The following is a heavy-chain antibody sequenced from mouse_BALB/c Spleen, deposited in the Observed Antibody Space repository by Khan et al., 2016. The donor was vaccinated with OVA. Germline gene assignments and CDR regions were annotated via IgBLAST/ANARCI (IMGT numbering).Heavy chain of an antibody. CDR1: GFTFSSYG. J-gene: IGHJ2*01. V-gene: IGHV5-6-3*01. D-gene: IGHD1-1*01. CDR3: ERVLYYYGSYFDF. CDR2: INSAGDYA. Sequence: EVELVESGGGLVQPGGSLKLSCAASGFTFSSYGMSWIRQTPDKRLELVATINSAGDYAYSPDTVEGRFTISRDNAKNTLYLQMSSLKSEDTAMYHCERVLYYYGSYFDFWGQGTTRTVSP.